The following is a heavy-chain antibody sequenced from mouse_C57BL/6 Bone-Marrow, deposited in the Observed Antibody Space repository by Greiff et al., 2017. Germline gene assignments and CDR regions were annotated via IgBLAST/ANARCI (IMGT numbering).Heavy chain of an antibody. CDR1: GYTFTDYE. D-gene: IGHD2-1*01. Sequence: VQRVESGAELVRPGASVTLSCKASGYTFTDYEMHWVKQTPVHGLEWIGAIDPETGGTAYNQKFKGKAILTADKSSSTAYMELRSLTSEDSAVYYCSNPYAMDYWGQGTSVTVSS. CDR3: SNPYAMDY. CDR2: IDPETGGT. V-gene: IGHV1-15*01. J-gene: IGHJ4*01.